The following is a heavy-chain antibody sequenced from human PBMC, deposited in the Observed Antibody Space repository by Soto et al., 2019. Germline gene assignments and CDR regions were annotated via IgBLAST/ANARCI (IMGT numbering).Heavy chain of an antibody. J-gene: IGHJ6*02. CDR1: GFTFSSYS. Sequence: GGSLSLSCAASGFTFSSYSLYWGRQGPGPGLEWVSSISSSSSYIYYADSVKGRFTISRDNAKNSLYLQMNSLRAEDTAVDYCAIIIAAAGTGYYYYYGMDVWGQGTTVTVSS. D-gene: IGHD6-13*01. V-gene: IGHV3-21*01. CDR2: ISSSSSYI. CDR3: AIIIAAAGTGYYYYYGMDV.